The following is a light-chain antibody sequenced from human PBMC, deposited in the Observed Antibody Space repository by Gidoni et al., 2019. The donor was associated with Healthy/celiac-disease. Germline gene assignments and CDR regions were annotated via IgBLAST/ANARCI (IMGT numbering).Light chain of an antibody. CDR3: QQYNNWLT. J-gene: IGKJ4*01. V-gene: IGKV3-15*01. CDR1: QSVSSN. CDR2: GAS. Sequence: EIVMTQSPATLSVSPGERATLSCSASQSVSSNLAWYQQKPGQAPRLLIYGASTRATGIPARFSGSGSGKEFTLTISSLQSEDFAVYYCQQYNNWLTFGGGTKVEIK.